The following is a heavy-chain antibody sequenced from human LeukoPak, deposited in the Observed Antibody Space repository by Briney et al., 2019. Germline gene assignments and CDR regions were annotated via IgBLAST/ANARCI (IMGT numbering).Heavy chain of an antibody. V-gene: IGHV1-2*02. D-gene: IGHD5-18*01. CDR2: INPNSGGI. CDR1: GYTFIGYD. Sequence: ASVKVSCKASGYTFIGYDIHWVRQAPGRGLEWMGWINPNSGGINYAQKFQGRVIVTRDTSISTAYMELSRLRSDDTAVYYCARANTAMVSHWFDPWGQGTLVTVSS. J-gene: IGHJ5*02. CDR3: ARANTAMVSHWFDP.